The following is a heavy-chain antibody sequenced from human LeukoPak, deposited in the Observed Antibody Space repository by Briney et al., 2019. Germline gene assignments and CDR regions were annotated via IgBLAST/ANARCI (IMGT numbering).Heavy chain of an antibody. CDR2: IWYDGSNK. V-gene: IGHV3-33*08. Sequence: GGFLRLSCAASGFTFSSYGMHWVRQAPGKGLEWVAVIWYDGSNKYYADSVKGRFTISRDNSKNTLYLQMNSLRAEDTAVYYCARATRRGSSAPFNYWGQGTLVTVSS. CDR3: ARATRRGSSAPFNY. J-gene: IGHJ4*02. D-gene: IGHD6-6*01. CDR1: GFTFSSYG.